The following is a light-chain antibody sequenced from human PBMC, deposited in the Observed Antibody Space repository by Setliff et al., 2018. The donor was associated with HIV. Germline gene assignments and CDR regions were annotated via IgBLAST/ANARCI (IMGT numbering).Light chain of an antibody. CDR1: SSDVAVSNS. Sequence: QSVLTQPASVSGSPGQSITISCTGTSSDVAVSNSVSWYQQHPGRVPKLLLYEVSNRSSGVSNRFSGSKSANTASLTISGLQAEDEADYFCASYTSVNTYVFGPGTKVTVL. V-gene: IGLV2-14*01. J-gene: IGLJ1*01. CDR3: ASYTSVNTYV. CDR2: EVS.